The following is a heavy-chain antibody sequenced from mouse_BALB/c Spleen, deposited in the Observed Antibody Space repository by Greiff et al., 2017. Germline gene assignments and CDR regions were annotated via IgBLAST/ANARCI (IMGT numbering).Heavy chain of an antibody. Sequence: QVQLQQSGAELAKPGASVKMSCKASGYTFTSYWMHWVKQRPGQGLEWIGYINPSTGYTEYNQKFKDKATLTADKSSSTAYMQLSSLTSEDSAVYYCARDYGSGAMDYWGQGTSVTVSS. CDR1: GYTFTSYW. V-gene: IGHV1-7*01. J-gene: IGHJ4*01. CDR3: ARDYGSGAMDY. CDR2: INPSTGYT. D-gene: IGHD1-1*01.